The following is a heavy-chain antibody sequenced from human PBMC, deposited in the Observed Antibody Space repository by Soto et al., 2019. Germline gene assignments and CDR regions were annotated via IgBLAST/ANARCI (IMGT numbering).Heavy chain of an antibody. CDR3: ARGPSIAARLQDY. J-gene: IGHJ4*02. CDR2: IIPILGIA. V-gene: IGHV1-69*02. CDR1: GGTFSSYT. D-gene: IGHD6-6*01. Sequence: SVKVSCKASGGTFSSYTISWVRQAPGQGLEWMGRIIPILGIANYAQKFQGRVTITADKSTSTAYMELSSLRSEDTAVYYCARGPSIAARLQDYWGQGTLVTVSS.